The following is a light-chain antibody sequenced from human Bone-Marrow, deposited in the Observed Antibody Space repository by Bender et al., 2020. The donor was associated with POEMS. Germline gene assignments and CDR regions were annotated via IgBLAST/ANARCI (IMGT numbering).Light chain of an antibody. J-gene: IGLJ3*02. CDR1: SSKIGNNY. CDR2: DND. CDR3: SSWDDSLSGWV. V-gene: IGLV1-51*01. Sequence: QSVLTQPPSVSAAPGQKVTVSCSGISSKIGNNYVSWYQQLPGTAPKVLIYDNDQRPSGIPDRFSGSKSGTSASLAISDIQSEDEGDYYCSSWDDSLSGWVFGGGTMLTVL.